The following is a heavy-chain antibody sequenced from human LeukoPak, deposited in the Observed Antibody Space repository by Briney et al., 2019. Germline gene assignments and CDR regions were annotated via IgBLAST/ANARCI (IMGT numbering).Heavy chain of an antibody. CDR3: AKDLGYCSGGSCYSVFMGYFDY. V-gene: IGHV3-23*01. Sequence: GGSLRLSCAASGFTFSSYAMSWVRQAPGKGLEWVAAISGSGGSTYYADSVKGRFTISRDNSTNTLYLQMNSLRAEDTAVYYCAKDLGYCSGGSCYSVFMGYFDYWGQGTLVTVSS. J-gene: IGHJ4*02. CDR1: GFTFSSYA. D-gene: IGHD2-15*01. CDR2: ISGSGGST.